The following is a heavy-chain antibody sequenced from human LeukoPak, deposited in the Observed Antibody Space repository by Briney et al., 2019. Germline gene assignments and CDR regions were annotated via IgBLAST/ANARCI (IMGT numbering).Heavy chain of an antibody. J-gene: IGHJ3*01. V-gene: IGHV1-18*01. CDR2: IRVHNGDT. CDR3: ARDRYDVGVAFDF. Sequence: ASVKVSCKASGYMFSVFGITWVRQAPGQGLEWMGSIRVHNGDTNYAQKFQGRLTMTTDTSATTAYMELRSLKSDDTAVYYCARDRYDVGVAFDFWGQGTMVTVSS. CDR1: GYMFSVFG. D-gene: IGHD3-9*01.